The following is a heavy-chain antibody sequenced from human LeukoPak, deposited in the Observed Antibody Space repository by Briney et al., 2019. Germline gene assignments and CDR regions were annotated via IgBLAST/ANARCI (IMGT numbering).Heavy chain of an antibody. Sequence: GGSLRLSCAASGFTFSSYGMHWVRQAPGKRLEWVAFIRYDGSNKYYADSVKGRFTISRDNSKNTLYLQMNSLRAEDTAVYYCARSRERGYSYGSSFDYWGQGTLVTVSS. J-gene: IGHJ4*02. CDR2: IRYDGSNK. CDR3: ARSRERGYSYGSSFDY. D-gene: IGHD5-18*01. V-gene: IGHV3-30*02. CDR1: GFTFSSYG.